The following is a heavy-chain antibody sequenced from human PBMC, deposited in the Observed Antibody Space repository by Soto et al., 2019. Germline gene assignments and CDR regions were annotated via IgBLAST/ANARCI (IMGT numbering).Heavy chain of an antibody. D-gene: IGHD3-16*01. CDR1: GFTFSSYG. V-gene: IGHV3-30*18. CDR2: IAYDGRNK. Sequence: GGSLRLSCAASGFTFSSYGIHWVRQAPGKGLEWVAVIAYDGRNKYYADSVKGRFTISRDNSKNTLYLQMNSLRAEDTAVYYCAKDRLPYDYIWGSFDYWGQGTLVTVS. J-gene: IGHJ4*02. CDR3: AKDRLPYDYIWGSFDY.